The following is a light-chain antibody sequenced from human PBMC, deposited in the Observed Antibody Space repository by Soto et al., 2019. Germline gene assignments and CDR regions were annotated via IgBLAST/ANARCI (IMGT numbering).Light chain of an antibody. CDR1: SSDVGAYNL. V-gene: IGLV2-23*01. Sequence: QSALTQPASVSGPPEQSITISCTGTSSDVGAYNLVSWYQQHPDGAPKVLFYEATKRPSGVSNRFYGSKSGHTSSLTISGLQAEDEADYYCCAYAGSGTVVFGGGTKLTVL. J-gene: IGLJ3*02. CDR2: EAT. CDR3: CAYAGSGTVV.